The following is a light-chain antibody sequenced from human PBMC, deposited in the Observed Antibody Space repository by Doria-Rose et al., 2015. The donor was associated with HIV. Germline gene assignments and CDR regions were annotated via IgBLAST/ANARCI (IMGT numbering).Light chain of an antibody. Sequence: PGERATLSCRASQNVSSNLAWYQQKPGQAPRLLIYDASNRATGIPARFSGSGSGTDFTLTISSLEPEDFAVYFCRQRSNWPPIFTFGPGTKVDI. CDR1: QNVSSN. J-gene: IGKJ3*01. V-gene: IGKV3-11*01. CDR3: RQRSNWPPIFT. CDR2: DAS.